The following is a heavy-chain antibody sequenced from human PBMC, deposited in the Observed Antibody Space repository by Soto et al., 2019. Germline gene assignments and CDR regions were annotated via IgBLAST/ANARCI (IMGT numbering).Heavy chain of an antibody. J-gene: IGHJ4*02. CDR3: ARDVYDIEVTLLDY. V-gene: IGHV1-69*06. CDR1: GGTFSSYA. CDR2: IITIFGTA. Sequence: QVQLVQSGAEVKKPGSSVKVSCKASGGTFSSYAISWVRQAPGPGLEWMGGIITIFGTANYAQKFQGRVTITADKSTSTAYMELSSLRSEDTAVYYCARDVYDIEVTLLDYWGQGTLVTVSS. D-gene: IGHD3-9*01.